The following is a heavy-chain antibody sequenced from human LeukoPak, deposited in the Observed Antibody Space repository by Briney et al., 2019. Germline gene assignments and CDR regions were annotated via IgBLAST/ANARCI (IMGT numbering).Heavy chain of an antibody. V-gene: IGHV4-59*05. CDR2: IYYSGST. J-gene: IGHJ6*03. D-gene: IGHD3-10*01. CDR1: GDSITSYF. Sequence: SETLSLTCTVSGDSITSYFWSWIRQPPGKGLEWIGSIYYSGSTYYNPSLKSRVTISVDTSKNQFSLKLSSVTAADTAVYYCASLPRITMVRGVVYYYYYMDVWGKGTTVTISS. CDR3: ASLPRITMVRGVVYYYYYMDV.